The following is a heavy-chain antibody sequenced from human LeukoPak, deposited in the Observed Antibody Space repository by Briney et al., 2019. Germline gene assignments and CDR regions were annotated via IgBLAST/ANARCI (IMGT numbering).Heavy chain of an antibody. J-gene: IGHJ4*02. CDR1: GYSFTSYW. V-gene: IGHV5-51*06. Sequence: GESLKISCKGSGYSFTSYWIGWVRQMPRKGLEGMGIIYPGDSDTRYSPSFRGQVTISADKSISTAYLQWSSLKDSDTAMYYCAITWGISYYFDYWGQGTLVTVSS. CDR2: IYPGDSDT. CDR3: AITWGISYYFDY. D-gene: IGHD6-13*01.